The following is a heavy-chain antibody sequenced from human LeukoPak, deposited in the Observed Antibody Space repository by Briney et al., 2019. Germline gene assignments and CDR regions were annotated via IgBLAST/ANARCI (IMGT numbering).Heavy chain of an antibody. Sequence: SETLPLTCTVSGGSISSSSYYWGWIRQPPGKGLEWIGRIYYSGSTYYNPSLKSRVTISVDTSKNQFSLKLSSVTAADTAVYYCARHPTHYYDSSGYYVFDYWGQGTLVTVSS. CDR1: GGSISSSSYY. J-gene: IGHJ4*02. CDR2: IYYSGST. CDR3: ARHPTHYYDSSGYYVFDY. V-gene: IGHV4-39*01. D-gene: IGHD3-22*01.